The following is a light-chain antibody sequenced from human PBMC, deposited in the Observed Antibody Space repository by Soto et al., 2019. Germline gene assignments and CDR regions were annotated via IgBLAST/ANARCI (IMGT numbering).Light chain of an antibody. CDR1: QSVSSSY. CDR2: GAS. V-gene: IGKV3-20*01. J-gene: IGKJ2*01. Sequence: EIVLTQSPGTLSLSPGERATLSCRASQSVSSSYLGWYQQKPGQAPRLLIYGASSTATGIPDRFSGSGSGTDFTLTISRLEPEDFAVYYCQQYGSSPPTFGQGTKLAIK. CDR3: QQYGSSPPT.